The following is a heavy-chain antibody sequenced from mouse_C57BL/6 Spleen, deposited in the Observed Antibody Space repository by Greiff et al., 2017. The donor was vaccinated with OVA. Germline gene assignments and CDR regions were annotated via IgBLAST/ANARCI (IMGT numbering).Heavy chain of an antibody. V-gene: IGHV5-15*01. CDR2: ISNLAYSI. CDR1: GFTFSDYG. J-gene: IGHJ4*01. Sequence: EVQGVESGGGLVQPGGSLKLSCAASGFTFSDYGMAWVRQAPRKGPEWVAFISNLAYSIYYADTVTGRFTISRENAKNTLYLEMSSLRSEDTAMYYCARHAQLLYAMDYWGQGTSVTVSS. D-gene: IGHD4-1*02. CDR3: ARHAQLLYAMDY.